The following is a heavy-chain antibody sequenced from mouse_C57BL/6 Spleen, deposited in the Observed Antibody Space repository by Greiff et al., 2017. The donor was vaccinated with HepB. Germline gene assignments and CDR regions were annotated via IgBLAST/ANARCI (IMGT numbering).Heavy chain of an antibody. CDR3: ARSYSNYNFDY. V-gene: IGHV1-64*01. J-gene: IGHJ2*01. Sequence: VQLQQPGAELVKPGASVKLSCKASGYTFTSYWMHWVKQRPGQGLEWIGMIHPNSGSTNYNEKFKSKATLTVDKSSSTAYMQLSSLTSEDSAVYYCARSYSNYNFDYWGQGTTLTVSS. D-gene: IGHD2-5*01. CDR2: IHPNSGST. CDR1: GYTFTSYW.